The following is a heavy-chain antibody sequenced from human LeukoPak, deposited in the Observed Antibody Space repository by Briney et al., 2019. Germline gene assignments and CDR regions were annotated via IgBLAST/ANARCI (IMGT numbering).Heavy chain of an antibody. Sequence: PGGSLRLSCAASGFTFSSYGMHWVRQAPGKGLEWVAFIRYDGSNKYYADSVKGRFTISRDNSKNTLYLQMNSLRAEDTAVYYCAKPHKQQLVSPAFDYWGQGTLVTVSS. D-gene: IGHD6-13*01. V-gene: IGHV3-30*02. CDR2: IRYDGSNK. CDR3: AKPHKQQLVSPAFDY. CDR1: GFTFSSYG. J-gene: IGHJ4*02.